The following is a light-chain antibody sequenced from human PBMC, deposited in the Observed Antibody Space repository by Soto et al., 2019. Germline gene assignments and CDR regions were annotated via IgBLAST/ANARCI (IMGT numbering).Light chain of an antibody. CDR1: QTITRW. CDR2: DAS. V-gene: IGKV1-5*01. CDR3: QQYNTYSWT. J-gene: IGKJ1*01. Sequence: QMARGAPGRSSTIGGTLTMASRASQTITRWMAWYQQKPGKDPKLLIYDASTLESGVPSRFSGSRSGTEFTLTISRLQPDDFATYYCQQYNTYSWTFGQGTKVDIK.